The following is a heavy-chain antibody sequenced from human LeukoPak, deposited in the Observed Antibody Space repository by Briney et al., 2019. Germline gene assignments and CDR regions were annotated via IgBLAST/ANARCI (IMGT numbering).Heavy chain of an antibody. CDR1: GYTFTSYG. D-gene: IGHD6-19*01. CDR3: ARVFTISSGWYRSFDY. Sequence: ASVKVSCKASGYTFTSYGISWVQQAPGQGLEWMGWISAYNGNTNYAQKLQGRVTMTTDTSTSTAYMELRSLRSDDTAVYYCARVFTISSGWYRSFDYWGQGTLVTVSS. J-gene: IGHJ4*02. V-gene: IGHV1-18*01. CDR2: ISAYNGNT.